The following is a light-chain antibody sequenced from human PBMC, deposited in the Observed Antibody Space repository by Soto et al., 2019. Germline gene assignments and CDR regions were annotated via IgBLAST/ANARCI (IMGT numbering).Light chain of an antibody. Sequence: LTQPASVSGSPGQSITISCTGTSSDVGGYNYVSWYQQHPGKAPKLMIYDVSNRPSGVSNRFSGSKSGNTASLTISGLQAEDEADYYCSSYTSSSTYVFGNGTKVTVL. CDR3: SSYTSSSTYV. CDR1: SSDVGGYNY. CDR2: DVS. J-gene: IGLJ1*01. V-gene: IGLV2-14*01.